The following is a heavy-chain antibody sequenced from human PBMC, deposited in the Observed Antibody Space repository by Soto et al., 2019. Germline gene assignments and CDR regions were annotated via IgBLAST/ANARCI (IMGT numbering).Heavy chain of an antibody. J-gene: IGHJ4*02. D-gene: IGHD5-18*01. CDR2: TRNKANSYTT. CDR3: ARASQTQGYSYGPYDFDY. Sequence: GGSLRLSCAASGFTFSDHYMDWVRQAPGKGLEWVGRTRNKANSYTTEYAASVKGRFTISRDDSKNSLYLQMNSLKTEDTAVYYCARASQTQGYSYGPYDFDYWGQGALVTVSS. CDR1: GFTFSDHY. V-gene: IGHV3-72*01.